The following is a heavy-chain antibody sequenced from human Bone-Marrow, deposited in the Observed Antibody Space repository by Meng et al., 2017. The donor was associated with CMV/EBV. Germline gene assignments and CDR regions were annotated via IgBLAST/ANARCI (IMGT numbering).Heavy chain of an antibody. CDR1: GFTFSSYS. V-gene: IGHV3-21*01. J-gene: IGHJ6*02. CDR2: ISSSSSYI. Sequence: GESLKISCAASGFTFSSYSMNWVRQAPGKGLEWVSSISSSSSYIYYAGSVKSRFTISRENAKNSLYLPMNSLRAGDTAVYYCARLLSKAYGALTLRTSSYYYYGLDVWSQGTTVTVSS. CDR3: ARLLSKAYGALTLRTSSYYYYGLDV. D-gene: IGHD4-17*01.